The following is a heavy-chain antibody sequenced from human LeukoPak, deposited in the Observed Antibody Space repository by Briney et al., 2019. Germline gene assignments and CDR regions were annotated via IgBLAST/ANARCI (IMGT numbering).Heavy chain of an antibody. CDR3: ARVSRGNSVGGDY. D-gene: IGHD4-23*01. CDR2: IYYGGST. J-gene: IGHJ4*02. V-gene: IGHV4-59*01. Sequence: SETLSLTCTVSGGSISTYFWSWIRQPPGKGLEWIGYIYYGGSTNYNPSLKGRVTISLDTSKNQFSLKLSSVTAADTAMYYCARVSRGNSVGGDYWGQGTLVTVSS. CDR1: GGSISTYF.